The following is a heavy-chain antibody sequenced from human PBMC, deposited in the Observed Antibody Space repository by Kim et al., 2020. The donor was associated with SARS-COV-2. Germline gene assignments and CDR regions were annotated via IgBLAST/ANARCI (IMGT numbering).Heavy chain of an antibody. J-gene: IGHJ4*02. Sequence: DSGKGRFTISRDNSKNTLYLQMNSLRAEDTAVYYCAKSDIVVVPAGRTHYWGQGTLVTVSS. CDR3: AKSDIVVVPAGRTHY. D-gene: IGHD2-2*01. V-gene: IGHV3-23*01.